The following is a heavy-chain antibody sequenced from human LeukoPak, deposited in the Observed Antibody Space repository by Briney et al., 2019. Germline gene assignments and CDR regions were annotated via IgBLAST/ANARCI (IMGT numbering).Heavy chain of an antibody. CDR1: GFTFSSYA. V-gene: IGHV3-23*01. CDR3: AKGVVPAASTYYYYYYGMDV. D-gene: IGHD2-2*01. Sequence: GGSLRLSCAASGFTFSSYAMSWVRQAPGKGLEWVSAISGSGGSTYYADSVKGRFTISRDDSKNTLYLQMNSLRAEDTAVYYCAKGVVPAASTYYYYYYGMDVWGKGTTVTVSS. CDR2: ISGSGGST. J-gene: IGHJ6*04.